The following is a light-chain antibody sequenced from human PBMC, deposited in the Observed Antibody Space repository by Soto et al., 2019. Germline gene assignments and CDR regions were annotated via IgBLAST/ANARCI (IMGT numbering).Light chain of an antibody. Sequence: QAVLTPPASVSGSPGPSITDSCPRNNSYVGSFNLVSWYQQHPGKAPKVVIYEVSKRPSGVSNRFSGSKSGNTASLTISGLQADDEADYYCCSDAGSSTYVFGTGTKVTVL. V-gene: IGLV2-23*02. J-gene: IGLJ1*01. CDR1: NSYVGSFNL. CDR3: CSDAGSSTYV. CDR2: EVS.